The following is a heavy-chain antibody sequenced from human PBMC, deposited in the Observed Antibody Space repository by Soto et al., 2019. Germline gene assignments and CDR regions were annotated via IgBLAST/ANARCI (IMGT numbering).Heavy chain of an antibody. D-gene: IGHD4-17*01. Sequence: SETLSLTCTVSGGTISSYYWSWIRQPPGKGLEWIGYIYHSGSTNYNPSLKSRVTMSVDTSKNQFSLKLSSVTAADTAVYYCARAYDYGGNFDYWGQGTLVTVSS. CDR2: IYHSGST. V-gene: IGHV4-59*08. CDR3: ARAYDYGGNFDY. J-gene: IGHJ4*02. CDR1: GGTISSYY.